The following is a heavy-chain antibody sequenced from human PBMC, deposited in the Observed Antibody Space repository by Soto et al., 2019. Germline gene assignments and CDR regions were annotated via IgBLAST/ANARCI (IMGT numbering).Heavy chain of an antibody. CDR3: AKVARPYYDVWSGP. Sequence: LRLSCTTSGFTFSSFGMHWVRQAPGKGLEWVALISYDGSNKNYADSAKGRFTISRDNSRGTLYLQLNSLRLEDTAVYFCAKVARPYYDVWSGPWGQGPLVTVSS. V-gene: IGHV3-30*18. J-gene: IGHJ5*02. CDR1: GFTFSSFG. CDR2: ISYDGSNK. D-gene: IGHD3-3*01.